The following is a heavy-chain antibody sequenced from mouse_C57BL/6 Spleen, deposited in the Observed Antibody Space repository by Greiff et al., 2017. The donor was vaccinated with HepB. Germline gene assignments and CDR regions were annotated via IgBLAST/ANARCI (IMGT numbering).Heavy chain of an antibody. V-gene: IGHV1-61*01. J-gene: IGHJ3*01. D-gene: IGHD2-10*02. Sequence: QVHVKQPGAELVRPGSSVKLSCKASGYTFTSYWMDWVKQRPGQGLEWIGNIYPSDSETHYNQKFKDKATLTVDKSSSTAYMQLSSLTSEDSAVYYCAREGYGNYEAYWGQGTLVTVSA. CDR3: AREGYGNYEAY. CDR2: IYPSDSET. CDR1: GYTFTSYW.